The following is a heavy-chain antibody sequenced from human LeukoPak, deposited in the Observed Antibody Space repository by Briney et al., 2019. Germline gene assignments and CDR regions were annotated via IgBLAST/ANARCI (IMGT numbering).Heavy chain of an antibody. CDR3: ARAWVEWSQIYYYMDV. D-gene: IGHD3-3*01. J-gene: IGHJ6*03. V-gene: IGHV4-30-4*01. CDR2: IYYSGST. Sequence: PSQTLSLTCTVSGGSISSGDYYWSWIRQPPGKGLEWIGYIYYSGSTYYNPSLKSRVTISVDTSKNQFPLKLSSVTAADTAVYYCARAWVEWSQIYYYMDVWGKGTTVTVSS. CDR1: GGSISSGDYY.